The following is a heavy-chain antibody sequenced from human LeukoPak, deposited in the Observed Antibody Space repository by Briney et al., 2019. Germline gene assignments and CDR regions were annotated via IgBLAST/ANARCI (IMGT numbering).Heavy chain of an antibody. V-gene: IGHV1-46*01. CDR3: ARIRDGYNDAYDL. J-gene: IGHJ3*01. D-gene: IGHD5-24*01. CDR2: INPSGGST. Sequence: ASVKVSCKGSGYTFTGYYVHWVRQAPGQGLEWMGIINPSGGSTSYAQKFQGRVTLTRDTSTSTVYMELSSLRSEDTAIYYCARIRDGYNDAYDLWGQGTVVTVPS. CDR1: GYTFTGYY.